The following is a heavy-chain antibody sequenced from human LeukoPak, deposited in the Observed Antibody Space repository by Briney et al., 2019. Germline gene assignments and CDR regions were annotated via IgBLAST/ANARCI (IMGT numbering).Heavy chain of an antibody. J-gene: IGHJ3*02. V-gene: IGHV3-20*04. Sequence: PGGPLRLSCAASGFTFGDYGMSWVRQAPGKGLEWVSGIIWNGDSTGYADSVKGRVTISRDNAKNSLYLQMNSLRAEDTALYCCARPYDTSGYYYLSAFDIWGQGTIVTVSA. CDR3: ARPYDTSGYYYLSAFDI. CDR2: IIWNGDST. CDR1: GFTFGDYG. D-gene: IGHD3-22*01.